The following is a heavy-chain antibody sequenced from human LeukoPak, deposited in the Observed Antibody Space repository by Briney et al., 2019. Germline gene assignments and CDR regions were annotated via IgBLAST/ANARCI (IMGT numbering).Heavy chain of an antibody. CDR2: ISYDGSNK. CDR1: GFTFSSYG. D-gene: IGHD2-15*01. Sequence: GRSLRLSCAASGFTFSSYGMHWVRQAPGKGLEWVAVISYDGSNKYYAYSVKGRFTISRDNSKTTLYLQMNSLRAEDTAVYYCAKVGYCSGGSCYSGVAVAAFQHWGQGTLVTVSS. CDR3: AKVGYCSGGSCYSGVAVAAFQH. V-gene: IGHV3-30*18. J-gene: IGHJ1*01.